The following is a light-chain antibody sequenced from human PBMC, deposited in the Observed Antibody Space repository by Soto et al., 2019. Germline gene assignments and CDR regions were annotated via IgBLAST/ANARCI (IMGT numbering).Light chain of an antibody. J-gene: IGKJ4*01. V-gene: IGKV3-20*01. CDR3: QQYGSSHLT. CDR2: GAS. Sequence: EIVLTQSPGTLSLSPGERATLSCRASQSVSSSYLAWYQQKPGQAPRLLLYGASSRATGIPDRFSGSGSGTDFTLTISRLEPEDFAVYYCQQYGSSHLTFGGGTKVEIK. CDR1: QSVSSSY.